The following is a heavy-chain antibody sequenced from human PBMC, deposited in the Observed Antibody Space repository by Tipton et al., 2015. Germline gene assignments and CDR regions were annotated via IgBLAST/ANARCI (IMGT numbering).Heavy chain of an antibody. J-gene: IGHJ3*02. Sequence: VQLVQSGAEVKKPGESLKISCKTSGYSFTTYWIAWVRLMPGKGLEWMGIIYPGDSKTKYSPSFQGHFTISVDKSVSTAYLHWSSLKASDTGMYYCARHVSFYYDTHGSDALDIWAQGTMVTVSS. CDR1: GYSFTTYW. V-gene: IGHV5-51*01. CDR3: ARHVSFYYDTHGSDALDI. CDR2: IYPGDSKT. D-gene: IGHD3-22*01.